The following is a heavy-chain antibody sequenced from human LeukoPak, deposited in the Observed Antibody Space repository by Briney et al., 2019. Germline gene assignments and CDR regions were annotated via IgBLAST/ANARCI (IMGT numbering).Heavy chain of an antibody. CDR2: ISSSGSTI. CDR3: ARAGGDYDYWFDP. D-gene: IGHD2-21*02. Sequence: GGSLRLSCAASGFTFSSYEMNWVRQAPGKGLEWVSYISSSGSTIYYADSVKGRFTISRDNAKNSLYLQMNSLRAEDTAVYYCARAGGDYDYWFDPWGQGTLVTVSS. J-gene: IGHJ5*02. CDR1: GFTFSSYE. V-gene: IGHV3-48*03.